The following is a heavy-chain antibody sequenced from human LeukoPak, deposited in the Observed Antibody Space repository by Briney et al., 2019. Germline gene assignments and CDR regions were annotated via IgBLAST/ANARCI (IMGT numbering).Heavy chain of an antibody. CDR3: AREVSRWPYYFDY. D-gene: IGHD4-23*01. CDR2: IYYSGST. J-gene: IGHJ4*02. Sequence: PSETLSLTCTVSGGSISSGDYYWSWIRQTPGKGLEWIGYIYYSGSTYYNPSLKSRVTISVDTSKNQFSLKLNSVTAADTAVYYCAREVSRWPYYFDYWGQGTLVTVSS. V-gene: IGHV4-30-4*01. CDR1: GGSISSGDYY.